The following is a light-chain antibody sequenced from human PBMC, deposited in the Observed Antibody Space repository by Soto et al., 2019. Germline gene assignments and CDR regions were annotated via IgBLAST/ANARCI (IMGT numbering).Light chain of an antibody. CDR2: EVS. V-gene: IGLV2-14*01. J-gene: IGLJ1*01. CDR1: SSDVGNYNY. CDR3: SSYTSSSTPYV. Sequence: QSVLTQPASVSGSPGQSITISCTGTSSDVGNYNYVSWYQQHPGKVPKLMIYEVSNRPSGISNRFSGSKSGNTASLTISGLQAEDEADYYCSSYTSSSTPYVFGTGTKVTVL.